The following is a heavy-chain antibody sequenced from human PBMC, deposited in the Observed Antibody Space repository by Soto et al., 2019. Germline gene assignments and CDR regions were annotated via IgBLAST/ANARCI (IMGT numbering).Heavy chain of an antibody. V-gene: IGHV1-18*01. CDR1: GYPFTHYG. CDR2: ISPYNGNT. CDR3: ARGQADERNYYDAIGE. J-gene: IGHJ6*01. D-gene: IGHD3-16*01. Sequence: GASVKVSCKSSGYPFTHYGITWIRQAPGQGLEWMGWISPYNGNTNYGQTLQGRVTLTTDTSTSTVYMELRSLRSDDTAVYYCARGQADERNYYDAIGEWGEGTKVSVSS.